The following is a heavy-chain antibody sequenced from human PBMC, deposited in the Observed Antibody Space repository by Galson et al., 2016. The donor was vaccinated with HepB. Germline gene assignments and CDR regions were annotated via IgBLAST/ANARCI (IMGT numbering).Heavy chain of an antibody. J-gene: IGHJ4*02. D-gene: IGHD5-18*01. Sequence: SLRLSCAASGFTFSSYGMTWVRQAPGKGLEWVSAISTGGRNTHSADSVTGRFIISRDDSKNTLYLEMNSLRAEDTAVYYCATQLWDTGYWGQGTPVTVSS. CDR2: ISTGGRNT. V-gene: IGHV3-23*01. CDR3: ATQLWDTGY. CDR1: GFTFSSYG.